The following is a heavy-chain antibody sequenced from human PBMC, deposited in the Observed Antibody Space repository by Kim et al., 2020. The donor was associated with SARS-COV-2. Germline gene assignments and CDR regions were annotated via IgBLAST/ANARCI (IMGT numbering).Heavy chain of an antibody. CDR2: ISSSSSYT. V-gene: IGHV3-11*05. D-gene: IGHD3-9*01. J-gene: IGHJ4*02. CDR3: ARARAYYDILTGYYFDY. CDR1: GFTFSDYY. Sequence: GGSLRLSCAASGFTFSDYYMSWIRQAPGKGLEWVSYISSSSSYTNYADSVKGRFTISRDNAKNSLYLQMNSLRAEDTAVYYCARARAYYDILTGYYFDYWGQGTLVTVSS.